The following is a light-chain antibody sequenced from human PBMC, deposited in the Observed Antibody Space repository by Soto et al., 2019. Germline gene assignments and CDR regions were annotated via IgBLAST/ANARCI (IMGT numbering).Light chain of an antibody. J-gene: IGKJ1*01. CDR2: GAS. CDR3: QHYGNSPWT. V-gene: IGKV3-20*01. Sequence: EIVLTQSPGTLSLSPGERATLSCRVSQSVSSSYLAWYQQKPGQAPRLLIYGASSRATGIPDRFSGSGSGTDFTLTISRLEPEDFAVYYCQHYGNSPWTFGQGTKVDI. CDR1: QSVSSSY.